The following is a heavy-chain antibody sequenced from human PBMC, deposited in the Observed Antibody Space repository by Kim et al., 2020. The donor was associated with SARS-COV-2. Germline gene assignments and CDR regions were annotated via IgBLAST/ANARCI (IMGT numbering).Heavy chain of an antibody. V-gene: IGHV4-59*08. CDR2: IYNSGST. CDR3: ARLGLCYYDSSAYIDGAF. D-gene: IGHD3-22*01. CDR1: GGSISSYY. Sequence: AETLSLTCTVSGGSISSYYWSWIRQPPGKGLEWVGYIYNSGSTNYNPSLKSRVTISVDTSKNQFSLKLSSATAADTAVYYCARLGLCYYDSSAYIDGAF. J-gene: IGHJ3*01.